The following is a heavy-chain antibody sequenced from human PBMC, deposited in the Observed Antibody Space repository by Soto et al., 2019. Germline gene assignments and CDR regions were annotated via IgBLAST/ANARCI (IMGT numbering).Heavy chain of an antibody. Sequence: VQVVESGGGLVQPGKSLRLSCAASGFLFINAWMNWVRQAPGKGLEWVGRINSETGGGTTDYAAPVKGRFTIARDDSKNMLYLQMNSLKTEDTAVYYCTTTYTGGSFYTWGQGTLVTVSS. CDR2: INSETGGGTT. J-gene: IGHJ5*02. D-gene: IGHD1-26*01. V-gene: IGHV3-15*07. CDR1: GFLFINAW. CDR3: TTTYTGGSFYT.